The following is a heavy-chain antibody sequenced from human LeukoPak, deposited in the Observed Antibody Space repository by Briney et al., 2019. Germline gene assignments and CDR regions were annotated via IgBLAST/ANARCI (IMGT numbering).Heavy chain of an antibody. Sequence: GGSLRLSCAASGFTFSSYAMHWVRQAPGKGLEWVAVISYDGSNKYYADSVKGRFTISRDNSKNTLYLQMNSLRAEDTAVYYCARGQKRWLQFGWFDPWGQGTLVTVSS. D-gene: IGHD5-24*01. CDR1: GFTFSSYA. V-gene: IGHV3-30-3*01. J-gene: IGHJ5*02. CDR2: ISYDGSNK. CDR3: ARGQKRWLQFGWFDP.